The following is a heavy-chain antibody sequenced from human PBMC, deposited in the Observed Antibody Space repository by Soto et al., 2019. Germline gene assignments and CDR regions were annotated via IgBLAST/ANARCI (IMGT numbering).Heavy chain of an antibody. V-gene: IGHV4-31*03. CDR1: GGSISSGGYY. Sequence: QVELQESGPGLVKPSQTLSLTCTVSGGSISSGGYYWSWIRHHPGKGLEWIGYIYDGGSTYYNPSLKSRVTISVDASKNQFSLKLSSLTAADSAVYYCASQATGWYPDYWGQGTLVTVSS. J-gene: IGHJ4*02. D-gene: IGHD6-19*01. CDR3: ASQATGWYPDY. CDR2: IYDGGST.